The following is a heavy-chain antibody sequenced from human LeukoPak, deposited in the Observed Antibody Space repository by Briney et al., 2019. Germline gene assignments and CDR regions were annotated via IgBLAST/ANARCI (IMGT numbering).Heavy chain of an antibody. CDR3: ARGPTKVVVPAAMFDP. D-gene: IGHD2-2*01. J-gene: IGHJ5*02. V-gene: IGHV3-21*01. CDR2: ISSSSSYI. CDR1: GFTVSSNY. Sequence: GGSLRLSCAASGFTVSSNYMSWVRQAPGKGLEWVSSISSSSSYIYYADSVKGRFTISRDNAKNSLYLQMNSLRAEDTAVYYCARGPTKVVVPAAMFDPWGQGTLVTVSS.